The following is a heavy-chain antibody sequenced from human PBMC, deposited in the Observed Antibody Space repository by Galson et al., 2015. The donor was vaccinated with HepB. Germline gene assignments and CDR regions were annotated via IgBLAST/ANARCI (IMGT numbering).Heavy chain of an antibody. Sequence: LRISGAASGFSGSSYSMNWGRQAPGEALEWLSYTNTISTKRYYAGSVRGRFTLSRDNAKNSLYLQMASLRAEDTAVYYCARGLLRLIDYWGQGTLVTVSS. CDR2: TNTISTKR. D-gene: IGHD1-26*01. V-gene: IGHV3-48*01. CDR3: ARGLLRLIDY. CDR1: GFSGSSYS. J-gene: IGHJ4*02.